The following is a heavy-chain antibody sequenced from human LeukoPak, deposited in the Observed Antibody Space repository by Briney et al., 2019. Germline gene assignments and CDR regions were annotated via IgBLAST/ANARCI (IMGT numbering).Heavy chain of an antibody. CDR1: RFTFSNYW. CDR2: IKQDGSEK. D-gene: IGHD2-15*01. CDR3: AREGYCSGGICSFDY. V-gene: IGHV3-7*01. J-gene: IGHJ4*02. Sequence: GGSLRLSCAASRFTFSNYWMNWVRQAPGKGLEWVAKIKQDGSEKYYVDSVKGRFTISRDNAKNRVYLQMNSLRGEDTAIYYCAREGYCSGGICSFDYWGQGTLVTVSS.